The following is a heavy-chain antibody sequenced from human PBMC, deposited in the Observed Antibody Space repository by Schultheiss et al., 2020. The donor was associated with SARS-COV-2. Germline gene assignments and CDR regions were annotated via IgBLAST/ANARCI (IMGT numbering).Heavy chain of an antibody. D-gene: IGHD3-10*01. Sequence: SETLSLTCAVSGYSISSGYYWGWIRQPPGKGLEWIGSIYHSGSTYYNPSLKSRVTISVDTSKNQFSLKLSSVTAADTAVYYCARESHYGSGSYPFDYWGQGTLVTVSS. CDR3: ARESHYGSGSYPFDY. V-gene: IGHV4-38-2*02. J-gene: IGHJ4*02. CDR2: IYHSGST. CDR1: GYSISSGYY.